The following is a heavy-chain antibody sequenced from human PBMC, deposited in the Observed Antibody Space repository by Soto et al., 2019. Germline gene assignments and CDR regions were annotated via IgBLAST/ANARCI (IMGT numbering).Heavy chain of an antibody. CDR1: GGSISSTSYY. V-gene: IGHV4-39*01. J-gene: IGHJ4*02. CDR3: ARRGLGGFCSGGSCYPFDY. Sequence: QLQLQESGPGLVKPSETLSLTCTVSGGSISSTSYYWGWIRQPPGKGLEWIGSCYYSGTTLYNPSLKSRVTISVDTSKSQCSLKVNSVTDADTAVYYCARRGLGGFCSGGSCYPFDYWGQGILVTVSS. CDR2: CYYSGTT. D-gene: IGHD2-15*01.